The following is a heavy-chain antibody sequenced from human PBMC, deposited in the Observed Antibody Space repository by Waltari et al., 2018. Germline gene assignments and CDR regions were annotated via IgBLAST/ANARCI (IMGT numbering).Heavy chain of an antibody. V-gene: IGHV3-23*03. CDR2: IYSGGST. CDR1: GFTLSSYA. CDR3: AKDETTAFDY. Sequence: EVQLLESGGGLVQPGGSLRLSCAASGFTLSSYAMSWVRQAPGKGLEWVSVIYSGGSTYYADSVKGRFTISRDNSKNTLYLQMNSLRAEDTAVYYCAKDETTAFDYWGQGTLVTVSS. J-gene: IGHJ4*02.